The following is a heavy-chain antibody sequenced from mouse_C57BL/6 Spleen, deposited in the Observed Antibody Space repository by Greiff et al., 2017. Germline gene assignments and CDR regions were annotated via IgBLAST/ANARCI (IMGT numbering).Heavy chain of an antibody. V-gene: IGHV1-55*01. CDR1: GYTFTSYW. CDR2: ICPGSGST. CDR3: VWGDLKNAMDC. D-gene: IGHD1-3*01. Sequence: VQLQQPGAELVKPGASVKMSCKASGYTFTSYWITWVKQRPGQGLEWIGDICPGSGSTNYNEKFKSKATLTVDTSSSTAYMQLSSLTSEDSAVYYCVWGDLKNAMDCWGQGTSVTVSS. J-gene: IGHJ4*01.